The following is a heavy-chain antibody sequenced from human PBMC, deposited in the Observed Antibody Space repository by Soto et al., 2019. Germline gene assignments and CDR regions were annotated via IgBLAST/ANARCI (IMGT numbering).Heavy chain of an antibody. V-gene: IGHV4-61*01. CDR2: KPYTGSP. D-gene: IGHD7-27*01. Sequence: QVQLQESGPGLVKPSETLSLTCSVSGDSVSRGSYHWSWIRQPPGKGLEWIGFKPYTGSPDSNLSRKSRVVISLDRSKNQSSLKLSSATASDTAVYFCAKVGWGGDSWGQGTLVTVSS. CDR1: GDSVSRGSYH. J-gene: IGHJ4*02. CDR3: AKVGWGGDS.